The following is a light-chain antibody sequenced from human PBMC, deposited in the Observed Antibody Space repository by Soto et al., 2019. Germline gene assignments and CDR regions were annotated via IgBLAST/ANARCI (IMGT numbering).Light chain of an antibody. CDR3: QQYNDWPYT. V-gene: IGKV3-15*01. J-gene: IGKJ2*01. CDR2: GTS. Sequence: EIVVTQSPATLSVSPGDRATLSCRASQSIGIDLAWYQQKPGQAPRLLIYGTSTRATGVPVRFSGIGSGTEFTLAISSLQSEDFAIYYCQQYNDWPYTFGQGTKLEIK. CDR1: QSIGID.